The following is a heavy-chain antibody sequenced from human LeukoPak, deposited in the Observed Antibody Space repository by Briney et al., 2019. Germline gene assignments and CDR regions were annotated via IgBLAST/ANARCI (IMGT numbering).Heavy chain of an antibody. V-gene: IGHV3-23*01. CDR3: AKNRGASTGYDY. D-gene: IGHD6-25*01. Sequence: GGSLRLSCAASGFTFSSNAMTWVRQAPGKGLEWVSAMNDNGAYIYYADSVKGRFTISRDNSKNTLYLQMHSLRAEDTAIYYCAKNRGASTGYDYWGQGTLLTVSS. CDR2: MNDNGAYI. CDR1: GFTFSSNA. J-gene: IGHJ4*02.